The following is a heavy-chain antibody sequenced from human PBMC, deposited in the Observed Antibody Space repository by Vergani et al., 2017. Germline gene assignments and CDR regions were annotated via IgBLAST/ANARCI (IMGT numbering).Heavy chain of an antibody. CDR3: ARESYSYGFPVEVYFDF. CDR2: IRYDGSNE. J-gene: IGHJ4*02. D-gene: IGHD5-18*01. V-gene: IGHV3-33*01. CDR1: GFTFSSYG. Sequence: QVQLVESGGGVVQPGRSLRLSCAVSGFTFSSYGMHWVRQAPGKGLEWVAVIRYDGSNEHYGDSVKGRFTISRDNSKNTVYLQMSSLRVEDTAVYYCARESYSYGFPVEVYFDFWGQGTLVTVSS.